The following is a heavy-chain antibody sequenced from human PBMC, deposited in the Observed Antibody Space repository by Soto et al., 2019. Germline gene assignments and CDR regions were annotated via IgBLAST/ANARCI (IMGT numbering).Heavy chain of an antibody. CDR3: ARVRSGWWYFDY. Sequence: QVQLQESGPGLVKPSETLSLTCTVSGGSISSYYWSWIRQPPGKGLEWIGYIYYSGSTNYNPSLKRRVTISVTTSKNKFSLKLTSVTAADTAVYYCARVRSGWWYFDYWGQGTLVTVSS. D-gene: IGHD6-19*01. CDR2: IYYSGST. V-gene: IGHV4-59*01. J-gene: IGHJ4*02. CDR1: GGSISSYY.